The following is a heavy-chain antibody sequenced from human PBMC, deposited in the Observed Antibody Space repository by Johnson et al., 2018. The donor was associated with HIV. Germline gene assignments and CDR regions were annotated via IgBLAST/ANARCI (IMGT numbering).Heavy chain of an antibody. CDR1: GFSFDDYV. Sequence: VQLVESGGGLVQPGRSLRLSCAASGFSFDDYVMHWVRQAPGKGLEWVSGLSWNSGTIDFVDSLKGRFTISRDNAKNSLYLQMNSLRAEDAALYYCARSSGSYWRGTFDIWGQGTMVTVSS. CDR3: ARSSGSYWRGTFDI. J-gene: IGHJ3*02. D-gene: IGHD1-26*01. CDR2: LSWNSGTI. V-gene: IGHV3-9*01.